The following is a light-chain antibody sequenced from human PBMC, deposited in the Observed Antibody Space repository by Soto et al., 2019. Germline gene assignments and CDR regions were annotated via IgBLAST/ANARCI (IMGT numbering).Light chain of an antibody. CDR1: SSDVGGYNH. CDR2: DVN. V-gene: IGLV2-11*01. Sequence: QSALTQPRSVSGSPGQSVTISCTGTSSDVGGYNHVSWYQQYPGKAPKLMIYDVNNRPSGVSNRFSGSKSGNTASLTISGLQAQDEADYYCCSYAGSYTSLFGGGTKLTVL. CDR3: CSYAGSYTSL. J-gene: IGLJ2*01.